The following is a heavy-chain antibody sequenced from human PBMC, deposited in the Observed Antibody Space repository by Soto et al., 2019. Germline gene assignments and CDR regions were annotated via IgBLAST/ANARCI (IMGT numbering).Heavy chain of an antibody. J-gene: IGHJ4*02. V-gene: IGHV6-1*01. Sequence: QTLSLTCAISGDSFYTNSATWDWIRQSPSRGLEWLGRTYYRSKWYNDYAVSVKGRITINPDTSKNQFSLQLNSVTPEDTAVYYCARDSPRRITIFGVVIIGFDYWGQGTLVTVSS. CDR3: ARDSPRRITIFGVVIIGFDY. D-gene: IGHD3-3*01. CDR1: GDSFYTNSAT. CDR2: TYYRSKWYN.